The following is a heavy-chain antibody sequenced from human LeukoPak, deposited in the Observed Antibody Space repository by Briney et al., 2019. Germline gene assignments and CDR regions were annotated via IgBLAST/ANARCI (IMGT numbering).Heavy chain of an antibody. Sequence: SETLSLTCTISGGSISSYYWSWIRQPPGKGLEWIGYVYYTGGTNSNPSLKSRVTISVDTSKNQFSLMLSSVTAADTAMYYCARRDYYDNSDDNYHSFEYWGQGTLVTVSS. CDR1: GGSISSYY. J-gene: IGHJ4*02. CDR3: ARRDYYDNSDDNYHSFEY. D-gene: IGHD3-22*01. CDR2: VYYTGGT. V-gene: IGHV4-59*01.